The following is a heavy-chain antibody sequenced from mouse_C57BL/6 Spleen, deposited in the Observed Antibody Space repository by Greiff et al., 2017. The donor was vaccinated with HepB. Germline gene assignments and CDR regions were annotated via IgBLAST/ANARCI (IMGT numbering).Heavy chain of an antibody. Sequence: EVQLQQSGPGLVKPSQSLSLTCSVTGYSITSGYYWNWIRQFPGNKLEWMGYISYDGSNNYNPSLKNRISITRDTSKNQFFLKLNSVTTEDTATYYCAREPVTTDYWGQGTTLTVSS. J-gene: IGHJ2*01. CDR3: AREPVTTDY. CDR2: ISYDGSN. CDR1: GYSITSGYY. D-gene: IGHD2-2*01. V-gene: IGHV3-6*01.